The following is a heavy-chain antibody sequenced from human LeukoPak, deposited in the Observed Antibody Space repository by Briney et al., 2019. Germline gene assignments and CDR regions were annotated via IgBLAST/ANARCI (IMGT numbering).Heavy chain of an antibody. V-gene: IGHV4-39*01. CDR2: MYYSGST. CDR3: ARHRKLRYFDWS. J-gene: IGHJ4*02. D-gene: IGHD3-9*01. CDR1: GGPISSSSYY. Sequence: PSETLSLTCTVSGGPISSSSYYWGWIRQPPGKGLEWIGSMYYSGSTYYNPSVRSRVTISVDTSKNQFSLKLSSVTAADTAVYYCARHRKLRYFDWSWGQGTLVTVSS.